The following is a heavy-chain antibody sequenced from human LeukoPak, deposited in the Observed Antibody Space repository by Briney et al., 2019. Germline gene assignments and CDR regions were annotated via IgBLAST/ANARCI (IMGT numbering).Heavy chain of an antibody. Sequence: GASVKVSCKASGGTFSSYAISWVPQAPGQGLEWIGRIIPIFGTANYAQKFQGRVTITTDESTSTAYMELSSLRSEDTAVYYCAREWELHLFDYWGQGTLVTVSS. V-gene: IGHV1-69*05. CDR1: GGTFSSYA. CDR2: IIPIFGTA. J-gene: IGHJ4*02. D-gene: IGHD1-26*01. CDR3: AREWELHLFDY.